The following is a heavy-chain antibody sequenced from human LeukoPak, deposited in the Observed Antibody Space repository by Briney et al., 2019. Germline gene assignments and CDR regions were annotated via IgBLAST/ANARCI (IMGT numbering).Heavy chain of an antibody. Sequence: ASAKVSCKASGYTFICYAMHWVRQAPGQRPEWMGWINVGNGNTKYAQKFQGRVTISRDTSARVVYLELNSLKFEDTSMYYCARPRTGAFDIWGQGTMVTVSS. D-gene: IGHD3/OR15-3a*01. CDR2: INVGNGNT. J-gene: IGHJ3*02. V-gene: IGHV1-3*01. CDR3: ARPRTGAFDI. CDR1: GYTFICYA.